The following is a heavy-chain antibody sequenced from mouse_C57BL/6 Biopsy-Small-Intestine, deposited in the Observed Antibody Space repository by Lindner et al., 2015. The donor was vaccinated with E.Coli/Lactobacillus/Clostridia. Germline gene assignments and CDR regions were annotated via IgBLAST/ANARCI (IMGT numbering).Heavy chain of an antibody. Sequence: VQLQESGTELVKPGDSVNMSCKTSGYTFSRYWLSWVKQRPGQGLEWIGDIYPGGGVTNYNERFKTKATLTVDSSSSTAYMQLSSLTSEDSAVYFCARGAIYYDYDDAMDYWGQGTSVTVSS. CDR1: GYTFSRYW. V-gene: IGHV1-55*01. D-gene: IGHD2-4*01. CDR3: ARGAIYYDYDDAMDY. J-gene: IGHJ4*01. CDR2: IYPGGGVT.